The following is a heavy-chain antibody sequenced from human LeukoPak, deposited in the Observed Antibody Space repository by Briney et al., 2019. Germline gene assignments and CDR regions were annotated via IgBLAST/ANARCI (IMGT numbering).Heavy chain of an antibody. J-gene: IGHJ4*02. CDR3: ARSRTTVTKDALDY. D-gene: IGHD4-17*01. CDR2: IWYDGSNK. CDR1: GFTFSSYG. V-gene: IGHV3-33*01. Sequence: GRSLRLSCAASGFTFSSYGMHWVRQAPGKGLEWVAVIWYDGSNKYYGDSVKGRFTISRDNSKNTLYLQMNSLRAEDTAVYYCARSRTTVTKDALDYWGQGTLVTVSS.